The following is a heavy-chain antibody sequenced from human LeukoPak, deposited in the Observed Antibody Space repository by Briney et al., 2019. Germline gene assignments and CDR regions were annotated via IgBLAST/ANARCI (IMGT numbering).Heavy chain of an antibody. Sequence: GGSLRLSCAGSGFTFDDHAIHWVRQAPEEGLEWVSLIPRDGAATYYADSVKGRFTISRGNSKNALYLQMNSLRTEDSALYYCARDSRIGGAFYSYYGLDVWGRGTTVTVSS. CDR3: ARDSRIGGAFYSYYGLDV. J-gene: IGHJ6*02. CDR2: IPRDGAAT. D-gene: IGHD3-10*01. CDR1: GFTFDDHA. V-gene: IGHV3-43*02.